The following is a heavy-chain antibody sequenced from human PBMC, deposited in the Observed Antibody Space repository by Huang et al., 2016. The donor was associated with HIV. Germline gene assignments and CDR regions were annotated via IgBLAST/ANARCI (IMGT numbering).Heavy chain of an antibody. J-gene: IGHJ5*02. CDR2: IYYSGST. Sequence: QVQLQESGPGLVKPSETLSLTCTVSGGSMSSYYWRWIRQPPGKGLEWIGYIYYSGSTNYHPSLKSLVTISVDTSKNQFSLRLSSVTAADTAVYYCASASIAARRWFDPWGQGSLVTVSS. D-gene: IGHD6-6*01. V-gene: IGHV4-59*01. CDR1: GGSMSSYY. CDR3: ASASIAARRWFDP.